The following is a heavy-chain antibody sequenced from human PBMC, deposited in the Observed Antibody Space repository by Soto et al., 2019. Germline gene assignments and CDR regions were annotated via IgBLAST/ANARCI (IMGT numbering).Heavy chain of an antibody. J-gene: IGHJ5*02. V-gene: IGHV4-61*01. CDR3: ARERSSSGWFDP. D-gene: IGHD6-6*01. CDR2: IYYSGST. CDR1: GGSVTSGRFY. Sequence: TLSLTCTVSGGSVTSGRFYWSWSRQPPGKGLEWIGYIYYSGSTNYNPSLKSRVTISVDTSKNQFSLKLSSVTAADTAVYYCARERSSSGWFDPWGQGTLVTVSS.